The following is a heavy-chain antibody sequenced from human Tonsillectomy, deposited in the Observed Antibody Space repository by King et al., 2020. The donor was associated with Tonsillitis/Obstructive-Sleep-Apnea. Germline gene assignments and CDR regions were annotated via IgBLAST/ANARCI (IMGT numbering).Heavy chain of an antibody. J-gene: IGHJ6*03. CDR3: ARCGQGLQPGEGYYYDYMDV. D-gene: IGHD3-10*01. V-gene: IGHV1-69*12. CDR1: GGTFSSYA. CDR2: IIPVFRAP. Sequence: QLVQSGAEVKKPGSSVKVSCKASGGTFSSYAITWVRQAPGQGLEWMGEIIPVFRAPRYAQKVRGRVTSTADEPPRTAYRELSSLRSEDTAVYYCARCGQGLQPGEGYYYDYMDVWGKGTPVTVSS.